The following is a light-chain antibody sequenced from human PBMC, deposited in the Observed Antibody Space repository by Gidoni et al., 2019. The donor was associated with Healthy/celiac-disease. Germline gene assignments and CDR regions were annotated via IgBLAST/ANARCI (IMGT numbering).Light chain of an antibody. CDR1: SSTIGAGYD. J-gene: IGLJ2*01. Sequence: QSVLTQPPSVSGAPGQRVTISCTGSSSTIGAGYDVHWYQQLPGTAPKLLIYGTSNRPSGVPDRFSGSKSVTSASLSITGLQADDEADYYCQSYDSSLSGSVFGGGTKLPVL. CDR2: GTS. V-gene: IGLV1-40*01. CDR3: QSYDSSLSGSV.